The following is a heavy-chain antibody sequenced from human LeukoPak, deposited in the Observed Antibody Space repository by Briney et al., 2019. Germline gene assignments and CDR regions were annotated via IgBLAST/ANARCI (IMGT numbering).Heavy chain of an antibody. D-gene: IGHD6-19*01. CDR3: ARDRDSSGWTNWFDP. J-gene: IGHJ5*02. CDR1: GYTLTSYY. V-gene: IGHV1-46*01. CDR2: INPSGGST. Sequence: ASVKVSCKASGYTLTSYYMHWVRQAPGQGLEWMGIINPSGGSTSYAQKFQGRVTMTRDTSTSTVYMELSCLRSEDTAVYYCARDRDSSGWTNWFDPWGQGTLVTVSS.